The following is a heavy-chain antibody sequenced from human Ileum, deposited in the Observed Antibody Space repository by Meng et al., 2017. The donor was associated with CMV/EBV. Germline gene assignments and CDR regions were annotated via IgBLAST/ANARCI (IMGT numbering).Heavy chain of an antibody. CDR3: ASPASISGGMDV. D-gene: IGHD3-10*01. Sequence: SVKVSCKASGGTFSSYAISWVRQAPGQGLEWMGGIIPIFGTANYAQKFQGRVTITTDESTSTAYMELSSLRSGDTAVYYCASPASISGGMDVWGQGTTVTVSS. J-gene: IGHJ6*02. CDR2: IIPIFGTA. CDR1: GGTFSSYA. V-gene: IGHV1-69*05.